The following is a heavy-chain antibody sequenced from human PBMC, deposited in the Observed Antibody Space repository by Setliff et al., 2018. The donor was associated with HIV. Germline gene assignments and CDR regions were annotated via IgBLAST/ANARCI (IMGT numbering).Heavy chain of an antibody. J-gene: IGHJ4*02. CDR1: GYSFTVYY. Sequence: ASVKVSCKASGYSFTVYYMHWVRQAPGQGLEWMGGIIPIFGIPNYAQKFQGRVTMTRDTSTNTAYMEVRSLRPDDTAVYYCAKDKTEGAMGHWGQGTLVTVSS. CDR3: AKDKTEGAMGH. CDR2: IIPIFGIP. D-gene: IGHD1-26*01. V-gene: IGHV1-2*02.